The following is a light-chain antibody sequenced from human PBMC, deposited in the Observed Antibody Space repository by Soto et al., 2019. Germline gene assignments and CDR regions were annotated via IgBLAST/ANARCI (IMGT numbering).Light chain of an antibody. Sequence: QSVLTQPPSVSGAPGQRVPISCTGTSSNIGAGYDVHWYQQLPGTAPKLLIYGNNNRPSGVPDRFSGSKSGTSASLAITGLQAEDEADYYCQSYDSSLSGSVFGGGTKVTVL. J-gene: IGLJ2*01. CDR3: QSYDSSLSGSV. CDR1: SSNIGAGYD. V-gene: IGLV1-40*01. CDR2: GNN.